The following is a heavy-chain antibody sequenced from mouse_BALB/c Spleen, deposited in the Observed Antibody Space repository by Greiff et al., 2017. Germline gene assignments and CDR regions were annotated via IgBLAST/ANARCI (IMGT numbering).Heavy chain of an antibody. CDR1: GFTFSDYY. V-gene: IGHV5-4*02. Sequence: EVQLVESGGGLVKPGGSLKLSCAASGFTFSDYYMYWVRQTPEKRLEWVATISDGGSYTYYPDSVKGRFTISRDNAKNNLYLQMSSLKSEDTAMYYCAREREQLGLRFAYWGQGTLVTVSA. J-gene: IGHJ3*01. CDR3: AREREQLGLRFAY. CDR2: ISDGGSYT. D-gene: IGHD3-1*01.